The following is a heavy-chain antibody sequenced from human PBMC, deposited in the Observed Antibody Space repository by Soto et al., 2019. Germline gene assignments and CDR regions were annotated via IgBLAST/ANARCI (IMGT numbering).Heavy chain of an antibody. CDR3: ARVMVPGTHRYYYYGMDV. V-gene: IGHV1-8*01. CDR1: GYTFTSYD. D-gene: IGHD3-10*01. CDR2: MNPNSGNT. Sequence: ASVKVSCKASGYTFTSYDINWVRQATGQGLEWMGWMNPNSGNTGYAQKFQGRVTMTRHTSISTAYMELSSLRSEDTAVYYCARVMVPGTHRYYYYGMDVWGQGTTVTVSS. J-gene: IGHJ6*02.